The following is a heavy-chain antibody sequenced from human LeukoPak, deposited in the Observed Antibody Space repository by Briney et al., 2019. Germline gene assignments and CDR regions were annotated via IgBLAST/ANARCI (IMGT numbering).Heavy chain of an antibody. CDR1: DFIFTKYW. V-gene: IGHV3-7*01. J-gene: IGHJ4*02. D-gene: IGHD1-26*01. Sequence: RAGGSLRLSCLASDFIFTKYWMTWVRQAPGKGLEWVANIREDGNKENYIDSVRGRFSISRDNAKNSLYLQMNSLRAEDSAVYYCARDEVGGPLKYWGQGVLVTVSS. CDR2: IREDGNKE. CDR3: ARDEVGGPLKY.